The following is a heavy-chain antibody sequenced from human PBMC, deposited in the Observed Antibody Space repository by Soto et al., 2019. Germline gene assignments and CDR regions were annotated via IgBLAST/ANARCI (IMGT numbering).Heavy chain of an antibody. D-gene: IGHD2-15*01. CDR2: ISAYNGNT. J-gene: IGHJ4*02. CDR1: GYTFTSYG. V-gene: IGHV1-18*01. Sequence: ASVKVPCKASGYTFTSYGISWVRQAPGQGLEWMGWISAYNGNTNYAQKLQGRVTMTTDTSTSTAYMELRSLGSDDTAVYYCARGYCSGGSCYSDFDYWGQGTLVTVSS. CDR3: ARGYCSGGSCYSDFDY.